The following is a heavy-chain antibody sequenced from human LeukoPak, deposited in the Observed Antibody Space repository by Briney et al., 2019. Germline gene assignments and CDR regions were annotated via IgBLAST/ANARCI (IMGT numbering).Heavy chain of an antibody. Sequence: GASVKVSCKASGYTFTSYDINWVRQATGQGLEWMGWMNPNSGNTGYAQKFQGRVTMTRNTSISTAYMELSSLRSEDTAVYYCARGVPYSSSWYYPEDYWGQGTLVTVSS. V-gene: IGHV1-8*01. D-gene: IGHD6-13*01. CDR1: GYTFTSYD. J-gene: IGHJ4*02. CDR2: MNPNSGNT. CDR3: ARGVPYSSSWYYPEDY.